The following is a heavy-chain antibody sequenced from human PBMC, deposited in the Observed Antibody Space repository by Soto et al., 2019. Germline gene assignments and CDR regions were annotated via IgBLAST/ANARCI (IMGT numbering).Heavy chain of an antibody. J-gene: IGHJ6*02. D-gene: IGHD2-2*01. CDR2: INHSGST. Sequence: SETLSLTCAVYGGSFSGYYWSWIRQPPGKGLEWIGEINHSGSTNCNPSLKSRVTISVDTSKNQFSLKLSSVTAADTTVYYCARLPFSSYYGMDVWGQGTTVTVSS. CDR1: GGSFSGYY. V-gene: IGHV4-34*01. CDR3: ARLPFSSYYGMDV.